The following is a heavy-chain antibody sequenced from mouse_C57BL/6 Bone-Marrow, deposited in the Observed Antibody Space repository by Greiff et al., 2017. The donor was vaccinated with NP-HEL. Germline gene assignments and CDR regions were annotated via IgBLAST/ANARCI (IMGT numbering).Heavy chain of an antibody. V-gene: IGHV1-64*01. CDR3: ARGLLRFAY. CDR2: IYPNSGST. CDR1: GYTFTSYW. J-gene: IGHJ3*01. D-gene: IGHD2-3*01. Sequence: VQLVESGAELVKPGASVKLSCKASGYTFTSYWMHWVKQRPGQGLEWIGMIYPNSGSTNYNEKFKSKATLTVDKSSSTAYMQLSSLTSEDSAVYYCARGLLRFAYWGQGTLVTVSA.